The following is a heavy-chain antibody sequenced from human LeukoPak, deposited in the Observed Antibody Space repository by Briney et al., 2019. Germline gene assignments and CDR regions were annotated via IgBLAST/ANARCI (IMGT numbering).Heavy chain of an antibody. J-gene: IGHJ4*02. CDR3: AKDMSLDY. CDR2: ISWDGGTT. D-gene: IGHD5/OR15-5a*01. V-gene: IGHV3-43*01. Sequence: GGSLRLSCVASGFNFDDYTMHWVRQAPGKGLEWVSLISWDGGTTYYADSVRGRFTISRDNSKNSLYLQMNSLRTEDTALYYCAKDMSLDYWGQGTLVTVSS. CDR1: GFNFDDYT.